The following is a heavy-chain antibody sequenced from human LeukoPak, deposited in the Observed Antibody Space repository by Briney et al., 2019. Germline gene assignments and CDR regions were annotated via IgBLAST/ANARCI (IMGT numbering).Heavy chain of an antibody. Sequence: GASLKISCKGSGYSFTTYWIGWVRQLPGKGLEWMGVIYPDDSDTRYSPSFQGQVTISVDKSINTAYLQWNSLKASDTDIFYCARLRDSSGFCSFDYWGQGTLGTVS. D-gene: IGHD3-22*01. CDR1: GYSFTTYW. J-gene: IGHJ4*02. CDR2: IYPDDSDT. CDR3: ARLRDSSGFCSFDY. V-gene: IGHV5-51*01.